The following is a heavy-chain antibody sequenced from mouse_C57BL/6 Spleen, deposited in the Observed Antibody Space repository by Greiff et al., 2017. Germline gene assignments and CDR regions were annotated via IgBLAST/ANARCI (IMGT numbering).Heavy chain of an antibody. D-gene: IGHD1-1*01. CDR3: ARYYYGSSYGFAY. V-gene: IGHV1-59*01. CDR2: IDPSDSYT. J-gene: IGHJ3*01. Sequence: QVQLQQPGAELVRPGTSVKLSCKASGYTFTSYWMHWVKQRPGQGLEWIGVIDPSDSYTNYNQKFKVKATLTVDTSSSTAYTQLSSLTSEDSAVYYCARYYYGSSYGFAYWGQGTLVTVSA. CDR1: GYTFTSYW.